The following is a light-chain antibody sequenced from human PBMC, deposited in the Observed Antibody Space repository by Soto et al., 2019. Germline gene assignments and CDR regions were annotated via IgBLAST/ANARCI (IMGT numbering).Light chain of an antibody. CDR3: QQYNNWPLA. J-gene: IGKJ2*01. CDR2: GAS. CDR1: QSVNSY. Sequence: EIVMTQSPATLSVSPGERATLSCRASQSVNSYLAWYQQKPGQAPRLLIYGASTRATGIPARFSGSGSGTEFTLTISSLQSEDFAGYYCQQYNNWPLAFGQGTNLEIK. V-gene: IGKV3-15*01.